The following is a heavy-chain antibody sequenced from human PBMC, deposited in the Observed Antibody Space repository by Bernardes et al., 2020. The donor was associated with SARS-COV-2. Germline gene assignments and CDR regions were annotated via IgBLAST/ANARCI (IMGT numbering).Heavy chain of an antibody. CDR3: ARGSKKWELRPFDY. CDR2: ISGSGGST. V-gene: IGHV3-23*01. Sequence: GGSLRLSCAASGFTFSSYAMSWVRQAPGKGLEWVSAISGSGGSTYYADSVKGRFTISRHNSKNTLYLQMNSLRAEDTAVYYCARGSKKWELRPFDYWGQGTLVTVSS. D-gene: IGHD1-26*01. CDR1: GFTFSSYA. J-gene: IGHJ4*02.